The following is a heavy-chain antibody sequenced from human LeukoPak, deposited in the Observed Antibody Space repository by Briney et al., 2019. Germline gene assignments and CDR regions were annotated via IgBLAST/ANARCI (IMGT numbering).Heavy chain of an antibody. D-gene: IGHD1-26*01. CDR1: GYTFTNYG. J-gene: IGHJ5*02. V-gene: IGHV1-18*01. Sequence: ASVKVSCKASGYTFTNYGLSWVRQAPGQGLEWMGWISGYNGNTKYVQKLQGRVTMTRDTSTTTAYMELRSLRSDDTAVYYCARDRSHSVGATILGWFDPWGQGTLVTVSS. CDR3: ARDRSHSVGATILGWFDP. CDR2: ISGYNGNT.